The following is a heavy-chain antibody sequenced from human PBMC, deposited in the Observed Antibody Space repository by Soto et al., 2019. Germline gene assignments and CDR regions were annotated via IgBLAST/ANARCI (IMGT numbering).Heavy chain of an antibody. V-gene: IGHV4-59*01. D-gene: IGHD3-3*01. CDR2: IYYSGST. Sequence: PSETLSLTCTVSGGSISSYYWSLIRQPPGKGLEWIGYIYYSGSTNYNPSLKSRVTISVDTSKNQLSLKLSSVTAADTAVYYCARSPHSHYDFWSGYYTGTWFDPWGQGTLVTVSS. CDR3: ARSPHSHYDFWSGYYTGTWFDP. J-gene: IGHJ5*02. CDR1: GGSISSYY.